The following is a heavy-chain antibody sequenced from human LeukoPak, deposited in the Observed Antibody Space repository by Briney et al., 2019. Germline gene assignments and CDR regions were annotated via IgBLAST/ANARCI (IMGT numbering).Heavy chain of an antibody. CDR2: IDPSGDST. CDR1: GYTFTSYN. J-gene: IGHJ4*02. Sequence: ASVKVSCKASGYTFTSYNLHWVRQAPGQGPEWMGMIDPSGDSTSCAQKFQGRLTVTTDTSTSTVYMGLSSLRSEETAVYYCARAGAISNYIFDFWGQGTLATVSS. V-gene: IGHV1-46*01. D-gene: IGHD3-10*01. CDR3: ARAGAISNYIFDF.